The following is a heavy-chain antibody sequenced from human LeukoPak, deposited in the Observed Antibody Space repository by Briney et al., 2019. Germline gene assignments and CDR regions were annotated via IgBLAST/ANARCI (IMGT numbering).Heavy chain of an antibody. CDR3: AREVARVPIPRRTSGSDGGY. J-gene: IGHJ4*02. D-gene: IGHD1-26*01. Sequence: GGSLRLSCAASGFTFSSYSMNWVRQAPGKGLEWVSSISSSSYIYYADSVKGRFTISRDNAKNSLYLQMNSLRAEDTAVYYCAREVARVPIPRRTSGSDGGYWGQGTLVTVSS. V-gene: IGHV3-21*01. CDR1: GFTFSSYS. CDR2: ISSSSYI.